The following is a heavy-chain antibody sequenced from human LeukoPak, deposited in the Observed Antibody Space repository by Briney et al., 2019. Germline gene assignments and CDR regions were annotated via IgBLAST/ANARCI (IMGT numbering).Heavy chain of an antibody. CDR3: AASGRYSYGYGY. CDR1: GFTFTSSA. Sequence: VASVKVSCKASGFTFTSSAVQWVRQARGQRLEWIGWIVVGSGNTNYAQKFQERVTITRDMSTSTAYVELSSLRSEDTAVYYCAASGRYSYGYGYWGQGTLVTVSS. V-gene: IGHV1-58*01. D-gene: IGHD5-18*01. J-gene: IGHJ4*02. CDR2: IVVGSGNT.